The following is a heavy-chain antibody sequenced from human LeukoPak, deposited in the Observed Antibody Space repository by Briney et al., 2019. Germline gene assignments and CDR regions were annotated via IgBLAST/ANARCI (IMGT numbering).Heavy chain of an antibody. V-gene: IGHV3-23*01. D-gene: IGHD6-19*01. Sequence: GGSLRLSCATSGFTFSSYATSWVRQAPGKGLEWVSAISGSGGSTYYADSVKGRFTISRDNSKNTLYLQMNSLRAEDTAVYYCAKSTAVAGTSSFDYWGQGTLVTVSS. CDR3: AKSTAVAGTSSFDY. CDR1: GFTFSSYA. CDR2: ISGSGGST. J-gene: IGHJ4*02.